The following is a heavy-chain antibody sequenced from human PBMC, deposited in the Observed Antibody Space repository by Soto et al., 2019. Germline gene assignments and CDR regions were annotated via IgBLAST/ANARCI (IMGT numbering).Heavy chain of an antibody. Sequence: QVQLVQSGAEVKKPGASVKVSCKASGYTFTSYDINWVRQATGQGLEWMGWMNPNSGNTGYAQKFHGRVTMTRNTSISTAYMERSNLRSEATAVYYCARESQWVIDYWGQGTLVTVSS. CDR2: MNPNSGNT. CDR3: ARESQWVIDY. V-gene: IGHV1-8*01. CDR1: GYTFTSYD. J-gene: IGHJ4*02. D-gene: IGHD6-19*01.